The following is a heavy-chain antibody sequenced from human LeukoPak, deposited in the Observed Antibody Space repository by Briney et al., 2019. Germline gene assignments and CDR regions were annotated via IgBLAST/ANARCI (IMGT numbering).Heavy chain of an antibody. CDR3: ARDGRYGSGSYYAYYYGMDV. D-gene: IGHD3-10*01. CDR1: GSTFSSYS. J-gene: IGHJ6*02. CDR2: ISSSSSYI. Sequence: GGSLRLSCAASGSTFSSYSMNWVRQAPGKGLEWVSSISSSSSYIYYADSVKGRFTISRDNAKNSLYLQMNSLRAEDTAVYYCARDGRYGSGSYYAYYYGMDVWGQGTTVTVSS. V-gene: IGHV3-21*01.